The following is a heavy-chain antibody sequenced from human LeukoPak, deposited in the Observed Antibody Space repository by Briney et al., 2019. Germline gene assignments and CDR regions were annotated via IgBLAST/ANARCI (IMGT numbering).Heavy chain of an antibody. CDR2: IYPGDSDT. J-gene: IGHJ4*02. CDR3: ASGPDYYESRQTYYFDY. Sequence: GESLKISCKGSGYSFTSYWIGGVRQMPGKGVEWMGIIYPGDSDTRYSTSFQGQVTISDDKSISTAYLQWSSLKASDTAMYYCASGPDYYESRQTYYFDYWGQGTLVTVSS. D-gene: IGHD3-22*01. V-gene: IGHV5-51*01. CDR1: GYSFTSYW.